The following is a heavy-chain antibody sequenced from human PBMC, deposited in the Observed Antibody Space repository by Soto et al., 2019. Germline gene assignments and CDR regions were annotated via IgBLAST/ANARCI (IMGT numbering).Heavy chain of an antibody. CDR1: GGSIGGGY. V-gene: IGHV4-59*01. CDR3: ARVGERWQYFDWFYYFDS. Sequence: PSETLSLTCPVSGGSIGGGYWGWIRQPPGKGLEWIGYVYYSGSSTSNPSLKSRVTMSADTSKNQLSLKVRSVTAADTAVYYCARVGERWQYFDWFYYFDSWGQGALVTVS. D-gene: IGHD3-9*01. CDR2: VYYSGSS. J-gene: IGHJ4*02.